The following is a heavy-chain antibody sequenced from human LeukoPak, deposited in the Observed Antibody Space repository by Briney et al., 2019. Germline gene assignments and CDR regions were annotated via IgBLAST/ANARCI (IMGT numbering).Heavy chain of an antibody. Sequence: ASVKVSCKASGGTFSNYTIIWVRQAPGQGLEWMGGIIPIFGTANYAQKFQGRVTITADKFTSTAYMELSSLRSEDTAVYYCAREPRDYGVPSNWFDPWGQGTLVTVSS. V-gene: IGHV1-69*06. D-gene: IGHD4-17*01. CDR2: IIPIFGTA. J-gene: IGHJ5*02. CDR3: AREPRDYGVPSNWFDP. CDR1: GGTFSNYT.